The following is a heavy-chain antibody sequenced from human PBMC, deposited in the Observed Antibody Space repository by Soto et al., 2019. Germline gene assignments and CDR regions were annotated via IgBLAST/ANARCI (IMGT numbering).Heavy chain of an antibody. Sequence: QVQLVESGGGVVQPGRSLRLSCAASGFTFSNYGMQWVRQAPGKGLEGVAVILNDGSNRYHADSVKDRFTISRDNSKNMLYLQMNSLRAEDTAVYYCARDDEYSGNGMDVWGQGTTVTVS. CDR1: GFTFSNYG. CDR3: ARDDEYSGNGMDV. V-gene: IGHV3-33*01. CDR2: ILNDGSNR. D-gene: IGHD3-10*01. J-gene: IGHJ6*02.